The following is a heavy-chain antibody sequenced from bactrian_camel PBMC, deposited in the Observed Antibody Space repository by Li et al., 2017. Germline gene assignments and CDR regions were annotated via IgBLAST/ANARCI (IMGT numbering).Heavy chain of an antibody. CDR2: AGDDDVT. Sequence: HVQLVESGGGSVQAGGSLRLSCAVSGFSYSPNMAWFRQAPGKEREGVAAAGDDDVTSYTDSVKGRFTISRDSATNTLTLQMNSLKPEDTAMYYCAADPMPVPGDCQISRLGRGFGAWGQGTQVTVS. CDR1: GFSYSPN. D-gene: IGHD5*01. J-gene: IGHJ6*01. CDR3: AADPMPVPGDCQISRLGRGFGA. V-gene: IGHV3S53*01.